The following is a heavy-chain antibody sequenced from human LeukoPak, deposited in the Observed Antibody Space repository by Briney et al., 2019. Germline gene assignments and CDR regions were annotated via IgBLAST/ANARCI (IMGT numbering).Heavy chain of an antibody. V-gene: IGHV4-34*01. D-gene: IGHD1-26*01. CDR2: INHSGST. CDR1: GGSFSGYR. J-gene: IGHJ4*02. CDR3: ARGQGYSGSYSHY. Sequence: SETLSLTCAVYGGSFSGYRWSWIRQPPGKGLEWIGEINHSGSTNYNPSLKSRVTISVDTSKNQFSLKLSSVTAADTAVYYCARGQGYSGSYSHYWGQGTLVTVSS.